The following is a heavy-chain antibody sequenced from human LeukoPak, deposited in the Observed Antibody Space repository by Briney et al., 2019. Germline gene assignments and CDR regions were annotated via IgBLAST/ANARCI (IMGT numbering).Heavy chain of an antibody. CDR2: IYSNGIT. J-gene: IGHJ6*03. Sequence: PSETLSLTCNVSGVSISSYYWSWIRLPAGKGLEWIGRIYSNGITNYNPSLKSRVTMSVDTSKKEFSLKLSSVTAADTAVYYCAGSPNFYYYMPVWGKGTTVTVSS. CDR3: AGSPNFYYYMPV. CDR1: GVSISSYY. V-gene: IGHV4-4*07.